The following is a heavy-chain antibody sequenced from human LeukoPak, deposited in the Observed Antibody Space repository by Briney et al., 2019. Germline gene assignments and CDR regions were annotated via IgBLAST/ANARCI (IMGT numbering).Heavy chain of an antibody. D-gene: IGHD2-2*01. V-gene: IGHV1-18*01. CDR1: GGTFSSYA. CDR3: ARDGAGGVPAAGSVRV. J-gene: IGHJ4*02. Sequence: ASVKVSCKASGGTFSSYAISWVRQAPGQGLEWMGWISAYNGNTNYAQKLQGRVTMTTDTSTSTAYMELRSLRSDDTAVYYCARDGAGGVPAAGSVRVWGQGTLVTVSS. CDR2: ISAYNGNT.